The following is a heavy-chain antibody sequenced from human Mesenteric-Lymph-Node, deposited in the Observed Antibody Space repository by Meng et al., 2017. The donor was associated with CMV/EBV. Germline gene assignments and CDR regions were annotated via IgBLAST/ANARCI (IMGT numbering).Heavy chain of an antibody. J-gene: IGHJ6*02. CDR1: GFTFDDYA. D-gene: IGHD2-2*01. Sequence: SLKISRAASGFTFDDYAMHWVRQAPGKGLEWVSGISWNSGSIAYGASVKGRFTISRDNAKNTLYLQMNSLRAEDTAVYYCASQGYCSSTSCYFSYGMDVWGQGTTVTVSS. CDR2: ISWNSGSI. CDR3: ASQGYCSSTSCYFSYGMDV. V-gene: IGHV3-9*01.